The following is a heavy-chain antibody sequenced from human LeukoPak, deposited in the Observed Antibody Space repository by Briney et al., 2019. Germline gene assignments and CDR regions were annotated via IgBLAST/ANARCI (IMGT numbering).Heavy chain of an antibody. CDR2: IYPGDSDT. CDR1: GYSFSTYW. Sequence: GESLKISCKGSGYSFSTYWIGWLRQMPGKGLEWMGIIYPGDSDTRYSPSFQGQVTISADKSISTAYLQWSSLKASDTAMYYCARHPGYYYYYMDVWGKGTTVTVSS. J-gene: IGHJ6*03. CDR3: ARHPGYYYYYMDV. V-gene: IGHV5-51*01.